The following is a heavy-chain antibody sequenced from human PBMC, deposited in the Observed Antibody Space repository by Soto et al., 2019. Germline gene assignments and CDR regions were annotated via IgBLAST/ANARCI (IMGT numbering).Heavy chain of an antibody. V-gene: IGHV1-18*01. D-gene: IGHD4-17*01. J-gene: IGHJ2*01. CDR1: GYTFISYG. Sequence: QVQLVQSGAEVQKPGASVKVSCKASGYTFISYGITWVRQAPGQGLEYMGWISVYNGNTNYAQKFQGRVTMPTDPSTRAAYMELRSLRSDDTDVYYCSRSYGDTGYFDLWRRGTLVTVSS. CDR3: SRSYGDTGYFDL. CDR2: ISVYNGNT.